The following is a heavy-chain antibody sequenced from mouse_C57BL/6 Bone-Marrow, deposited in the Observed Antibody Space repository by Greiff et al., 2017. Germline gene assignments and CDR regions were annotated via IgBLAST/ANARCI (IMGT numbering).Heavy chain of an antibody. CDR2: IYPRDGST. CDR3: ARLEFDGSSGDWYFDV. Sequence: QVQLKESGPELVKPGASVKLSCKASGYTFTSYDINWVKQRPGQGLEWIGWIYPRDGSTKYKEKFKGKATLTVYTSSSPAYMELHSLTSEDSAVYFCARLEFDGSSGDWYFDVWGTGTTVTVSS. D-gene: IGHD1-1*01. CDR1: GYTFTSYD. J-gene: IGHJ1*03. V-gene: IGHV1-85*01.